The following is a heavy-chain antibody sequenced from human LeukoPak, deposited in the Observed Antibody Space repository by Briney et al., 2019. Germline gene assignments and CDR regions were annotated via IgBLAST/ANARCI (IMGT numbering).Heavy chain of an antibody. CDR1: GYTFTGYY. CDR3: ARVPGDYYDSSGYYYFDY. CDR2: INPNSGGT. Sequence: EASVKVSCKASGYTFTGYYMHWVRQAPGQGLEWMGWINPNSGGTNYAQKFQGRVTMTRDTSISTAYMELSRLRSDDTAVYYCARVPGDYYDSSGYYYFDYWGQGTLVTVSS. D-gene: IGHD3-22*01. J-gene: IGHJ4*02. V-gene: IGHV1-2*02.